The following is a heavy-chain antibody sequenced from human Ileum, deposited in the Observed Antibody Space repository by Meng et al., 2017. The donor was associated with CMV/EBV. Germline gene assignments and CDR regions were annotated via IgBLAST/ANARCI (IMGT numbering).Heavy chain of an antibody. CDR3: GRDLTGIRDF. CDR2: ITSGSSI. Sequence: VQLGESGGGLVNAGGSLSLSCAASGFTFSSSNMNWVRQAPGKGLEWVSSITSGSSIFYADSVKGRFTISRDNAKNTLYLQMNNLRADDSAVYYCGRDLTGIRDFWGQGTLVTVSS. V-gene: IGHV3-21*01. CDR1: GFTFSSSN. J-gene: IGHJ4*02. D-gene: IGHD2-8*02.